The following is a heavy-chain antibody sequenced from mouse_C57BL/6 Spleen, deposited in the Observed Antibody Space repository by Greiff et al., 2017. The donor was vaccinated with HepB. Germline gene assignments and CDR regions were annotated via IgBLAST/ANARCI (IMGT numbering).Heavy chain of an antibody. CDR2: INPNNGGT. V-gene: IGHV1-18*01. CDR3: ARSLYYGNYGYYAMDY. CDR1: GYTFTDYN. J-gene: IGHJ4*01. D-gene: IGHD2-1*01. Sequence: EVKLQESGPELVKPGASVKIPCKASGYTFTDYNMDWVKQSHGKSLEWIGDINPNNGGTIYNQKFKGKATLTVDKSSSTAYMELRSLTSEDTAVYDCARSLYYGNYGYYAMDYWGQGTSVTVSS.